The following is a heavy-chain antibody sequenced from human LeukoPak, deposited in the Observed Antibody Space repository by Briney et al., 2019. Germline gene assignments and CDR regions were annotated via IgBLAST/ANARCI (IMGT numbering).Heavy chain of an antibody. V-gene: IGHV3-33*01. CDR2: MWYDGSNK. J-gene: IGHJ4*02. CDR1: GFTFSTYG. Sequence: GGSLRLSCAASGFTFSTYGMHWVRQAPGKGLEWVAVMWYDGSNKYYADSVKGRFTISRDNSKNTLYLQMSSLRAEDTAVYYCARAVGPFDYWGQGTLVTVSS. D-gene: IGHD1-26*01. CDR3: ARAVGPFDY.